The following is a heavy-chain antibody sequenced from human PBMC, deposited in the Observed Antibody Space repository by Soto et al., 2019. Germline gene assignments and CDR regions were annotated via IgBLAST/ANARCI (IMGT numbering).Heavy chain of an antibody. CDR2: MNPNSGNT. D-gene: IGHD6-13*01. Sequence: QVQLVQSGAEVKQPGASGKVSCKASGYTFTSYDINWVRQATGQGLEWMGWMNPNSGNTGYAQKFQGRVTMTRNTSISTAYMELSSLRSEDTAVYYCARGAGIAAAGTSDWFDPWGQGTLVTVSS. V-gene: IGHV1-8*01. J-gene: IGHJ5*02. CDR3: ARGAGIAAAGTSDWFDP. CDR1: GYTFTSYD.